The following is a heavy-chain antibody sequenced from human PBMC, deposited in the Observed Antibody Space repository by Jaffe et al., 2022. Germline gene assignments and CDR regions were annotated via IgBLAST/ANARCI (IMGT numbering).Heavy chain of an antibody. CDR1: GFTFNTYW. CDR2: INSDGSST. D-gene: IGHD1-1*01. V-gene: IGHV3-74*01. CDR3: VTGPLTGPRL. Sequence: EVQLVESGGGLVQPGGSLRLSCAASGFTFNTYWMHWVRQAPGKGLVWVSRINSDGSSTIYAASVKGRFTISRDNAKNTLYLQMNSLRAEDAAVYFCVTGPLTGPRLWGQGTPVTVSS. J-gene: IGHJ4*02.